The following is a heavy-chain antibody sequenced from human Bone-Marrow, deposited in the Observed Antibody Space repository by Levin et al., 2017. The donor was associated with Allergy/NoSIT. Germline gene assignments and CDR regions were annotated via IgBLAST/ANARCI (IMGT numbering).Heavy chain of an antibody. CDR1: ALTFSSG. Sequence: QAGGSLRLSCAASALTFSSGMHWVRQVPGKGLEWVAAISSDGSLKYYADSVRGRFTISRDNSKNTLYLQMNSLRPEDTAVYSCARNPVAGNWYFDLWGRGTLVSVSS. D-gene: IGHD6-19*01. CDR3: ARNPVAGNWYFDL. J-gene: IGHJ2*01. V-gene: IGHV3-30*03. CDR2: ISSDGSLK.